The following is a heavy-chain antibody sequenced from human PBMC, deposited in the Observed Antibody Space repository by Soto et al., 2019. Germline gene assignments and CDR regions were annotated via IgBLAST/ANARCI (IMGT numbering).Heavy chain of an antibody. V-gene: IGHV1-3*01. J-gene: IGHJ4*02. D-gene: IGHD1-26*01. Sequence: GASVKVSCKASGYTFTSYAMHWVRQAPGQRLEWMGWINAGNGNTKYSQKFQGRVTITRDTSASTAYMELSSLRSEDTAVYYCARARPRGSYSKYYFDYWGKGTLVTVSS. CDR1: GYTFTSYA. CDR3: ARARPRGSYSKYYFDY. CDR2: INAGNGNT.